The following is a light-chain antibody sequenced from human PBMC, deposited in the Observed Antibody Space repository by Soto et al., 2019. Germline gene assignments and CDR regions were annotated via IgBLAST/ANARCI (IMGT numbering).Light chain of an antibody. J-gene: IGKJ1*01. CDR2: GAS. V-gene: IGKV3-15*01. CDR1: QSVSSN. Sequence: EIVMTQSPATLSVSPGERATLSCRASQSVSSNLAWYQQKPGQAPRLLIYGASTRATGIPARFSGSGSGTEFTLTISSLQSEDFAVYCCHQYNNWPPWTFGQETKVEIK. CDR3: HQYNNWPPWT.